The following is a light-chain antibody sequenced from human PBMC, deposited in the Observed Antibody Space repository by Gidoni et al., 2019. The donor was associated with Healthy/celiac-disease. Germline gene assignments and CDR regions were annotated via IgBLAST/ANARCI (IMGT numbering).Light chain of an antibody. Sequence: SYELTHPPSVSVSPGQTARITCPGDALPKQYAYWYQQKPGQAPVLVIYKDSERPSGIPERFSGSSSGTTVTLTISGVQAEDEADYYCQAADSSGTVVFGGGTKLTVL. CDR1: ALPKQY. V-gene: IGLV3-25*03. J-gene: IGLJ2*01. CDR3: QAADSSGTVV. CDR2: KDS.